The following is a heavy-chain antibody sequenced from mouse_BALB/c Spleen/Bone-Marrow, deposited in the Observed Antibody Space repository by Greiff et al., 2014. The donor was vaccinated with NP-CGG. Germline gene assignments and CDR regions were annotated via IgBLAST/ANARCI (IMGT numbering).Heavy chain of an antibody. CDR3: ARAGYGSSYDWFAY. V-gene: IGHV1-67*01. J-gene: IGHJ3*01. CDR2: ISTYSGNT. Sequence: VKLVESGPELVRPGVSVKISCKGSGYTFTDYAMHWVKQSHAKSLEWIGVISTYSGNTNYNQKFKGKATMTVDKSSGTAYMELARLTSEDSAIYYCARAGYGSSYDWFAYWGQGTLVTVSA. CDR1: GYTFTDYA. D-gene: IGHD1-1*01.